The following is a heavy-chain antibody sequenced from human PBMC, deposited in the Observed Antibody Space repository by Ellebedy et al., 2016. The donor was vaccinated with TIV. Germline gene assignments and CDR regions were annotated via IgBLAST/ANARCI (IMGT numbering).Heavy chain of an antibody. CDR2: IYYSGST. J-gene: IGHJ3*01. V-gene: IGHV4-61*01. Sequence: SETLSLTXTVSGGSISSSSYYWGWIRQPPGKGLEWIGYIYYSGSTNYNPSLKSRVTISVDTSKNQFSLKLSSVTAADTAVYYCARDVWPWGQGTMVTVSS. CDR3: ARDVWP. CDR1: GGSISSSSYY. D-gene: IGHD2-21*01.